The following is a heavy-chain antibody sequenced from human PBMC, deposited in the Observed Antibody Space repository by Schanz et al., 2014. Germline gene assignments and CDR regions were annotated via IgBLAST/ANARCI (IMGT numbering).Heavy chain of an antibody. V-gene: IGHV1-18*01. CDR3: ARDRRRYCSTASCLHDNWFDP. Sequence: QILLVQPGPEVKKPGASVTVSCKASGYDFHIYAYSWVRQAPGQGPEWIGWISGSNGNTNYTQKFQGRVTMTIDTSTGTAYMELRSLRSDDTAVYYCARDRRRYCSTASCLHDNWFDPWGQGTLVIVSS. CDR2: ISGSNGNT. D-gene: IGHD2-2*01. J-gene: IGHJ5*02. CDR1: GYDFHIYA.